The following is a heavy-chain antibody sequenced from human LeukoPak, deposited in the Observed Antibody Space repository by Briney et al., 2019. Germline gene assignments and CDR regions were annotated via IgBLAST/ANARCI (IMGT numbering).Heavy chain of an antibody. D-gene: IGHD3-9*01. Sequence: GGSLRLSCAASGFTFDDYAMHWVRHAPGKGLEWVSGISWNSGSIGYADSVKGRFAISRDNANNSLYLPIISLRAEDTALYDCEKDTRGGILTAGHWFDPGGQGTLVTVSS. CDR2: ISWNSGSI. CDR1: GFTFDDYA. V-gene: IGHV3-9*01. J-gene: IGHJ5*02. CDR3: EKDTRGGILTAGHWFDP.